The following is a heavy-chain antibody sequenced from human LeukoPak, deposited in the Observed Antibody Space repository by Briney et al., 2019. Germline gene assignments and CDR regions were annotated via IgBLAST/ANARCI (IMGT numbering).Heavy chain of an antibody. D-gene: IGHD2-15*01. J-gene: IGHJ4*02. CDR2: ISYDGSNK. CDR1: GFTFRTYG. V-gene: IGHV3-30*18. CDR3: EKPDTETDIVVVVAAPPPFHY. Sequence: PGGSLRLSCAASGFTFRTYGMHWVRQAPGKGLEWVAVISYDGSNKYYADSVKGRFTISRDNSKNTLYLQMNSLRDEDTAVYYCEKPDTETDIVVVVAAPPPFHYWGQGNLVTVSS.